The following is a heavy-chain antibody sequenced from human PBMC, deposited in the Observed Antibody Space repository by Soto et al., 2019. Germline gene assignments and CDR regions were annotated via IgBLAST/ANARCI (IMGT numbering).Heavy chain of an antibody. Sequence: QVQLVESGGGVVQPGRSLGLSCAASGFTFSSYGMHWVRQAPGKGLEWVAVISYDGSNKYYADSVKGRFTISRDNSKNTLYLQMNSLRAEDTAVYYCAKDHLWASLAVTGELDYWGQGTLVTVSS. CDR2: ISYDGSNK. V-gene: IGHV3-30*18. CDR3: AKDHLWASLAVTGELDY. J-gene: IGHJ4*02. D-gene: IGHD4-4*01. CDR1: GFTFSSYG.